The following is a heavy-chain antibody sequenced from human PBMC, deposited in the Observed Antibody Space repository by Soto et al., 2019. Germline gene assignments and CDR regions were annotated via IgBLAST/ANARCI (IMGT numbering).Heavy chain of an antibody. CDR3: ARDPEGINDFDY. V-gene: IGHV3-48*04. J-gene: IGHJ4*02. Sequence: GGSLRLSCAASGFTFSSYGMNWARQAPGKGLEWVTHINSGAETTSYSDSVKGRFTISRDDAKNSLYLQMNSLRVDDTAIYYCARDPEGINDFDYWGQGTLVTVSS. CDR2: INSGAETT. CDR1: GFTFSSYG. D-gene: IGHD1-20*01.